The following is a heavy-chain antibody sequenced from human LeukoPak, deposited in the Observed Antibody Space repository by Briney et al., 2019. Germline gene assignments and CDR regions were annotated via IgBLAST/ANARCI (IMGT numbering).Heavy chain of an antibody. CDR1: GFTFSSYE. CDR3: ARVGVVVAATGDLWFVR. CDR2: ISSSGTTI. J-gene: IGHJ5*02. V-gene: IGHV3-48*03. Sequence: GGSLRLSCAASGFTFSSYEMNWVRQAPGKGLEWVSDISSSGTTIYYADSVKGRFTISRDNAKNTLYLQMNSLRAEDTAVYYCARVGVVVAATGDLWFVRWGQGTMVSVPP. D-gene: IGHD2-15*01.